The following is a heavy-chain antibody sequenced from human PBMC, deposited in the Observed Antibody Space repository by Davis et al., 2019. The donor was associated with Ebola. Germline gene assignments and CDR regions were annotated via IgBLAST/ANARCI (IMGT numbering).Heavy chain of an antibody. Sequence: GESLKISCAASGFTFSDYYMSWIRQAPGKGLEWVAVIWYDGSNKYYADSVKGRFTISRDNAKNSLCLQMNSLRAEDTAVYYCARDITEGNLLWFGELLTRYYYYGMDVWGQGTTVTVSS. J-gene: IGHJ6*02. CDR2: IWYDGSNK. CDR1: GFTFSDYY. V-gene: IGHV3-33*08. CDR3: ARDITEGNLLWFGELLTRYYYYGMDV. D-gene: IGHD3-10*01.